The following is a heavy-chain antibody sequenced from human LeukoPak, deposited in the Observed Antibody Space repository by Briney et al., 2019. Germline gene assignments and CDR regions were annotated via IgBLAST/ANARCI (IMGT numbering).Heavy chain of an antibody. CDR1: GGSISGTNW. CDR3: ARSVYSTNADS. D-gene: IGHD6-13*01. J-gene: IGHJ4*02. Sequence: SETLSLTCGVSGGSISGTNWWSWVRQPPGQGLEWIGEISLAGQTNYNPSLNGRVTMSLDKSSNQLSLHLTSVTAADTAVYYCARSVYSTNADSWGQGTLVTVSS. CDR2: ISLAGQT. V-gene: IGHV4/OR15-8*02.